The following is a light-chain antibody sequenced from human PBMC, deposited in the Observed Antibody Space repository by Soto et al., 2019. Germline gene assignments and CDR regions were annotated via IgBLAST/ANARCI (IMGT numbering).Light chain of an antibody. V-gene: IGKV1-39*01. Sequence: DIQMTQSPSSLSASVGETVPLNRRASQSVDNYLKWYQQKQGKAPGILIYAASTLQSGVPSRFIASGSGTDCTLTISSLQPEDFATYYCQQDLRPPLTFGPGTKVDIK. J-gene: IGKJ3*01. CDR3: QQDLRPPLT. CDR2: AAS. CDR1: QSVDNY.